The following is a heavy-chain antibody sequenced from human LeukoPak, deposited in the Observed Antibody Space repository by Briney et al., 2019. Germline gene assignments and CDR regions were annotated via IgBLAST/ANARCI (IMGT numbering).Heavy chain of an antibody. CDR3: ARHGGSWTFDY. CDR1: GGSIGSSSYY. D-gene: IGHD6-13*01. J-gene: IGHJ4*02. CDR2: IYYSGST. V-gene: IGHV4-39*01. Sequence: PSETLSLTCTVSGGSIGSSSYYWGWIRQPPGKGLEWLGSIYYSGSTYYNPSLKSRVTISVDTSKNQFSLKLSSVTAADTAVYYCARHGGSWTFDYWGQGTLVTVSS.